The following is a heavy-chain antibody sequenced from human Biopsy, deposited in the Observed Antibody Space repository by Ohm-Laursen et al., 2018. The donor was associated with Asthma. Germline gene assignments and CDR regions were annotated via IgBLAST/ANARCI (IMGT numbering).Heavy chain of an antibody. CDR2: IWYDGSNK. D-gene: IGHD4-17*01. CDR3: ARKARHGDYDFDY. J-gene: IGHJ4*02. V-gene: IGHV3-33*01. CDR1: GFTFSSYG. Sequence: SLRLSCTASGFTFSSYGMHWVRQAPGKGLEWVAVIWYDGSNKYYTDSVKGRFTISRDNSKNTLYLQMNSLRAEDTAVYYCARKARHGDYDFDYWGQGTLVTVSS.